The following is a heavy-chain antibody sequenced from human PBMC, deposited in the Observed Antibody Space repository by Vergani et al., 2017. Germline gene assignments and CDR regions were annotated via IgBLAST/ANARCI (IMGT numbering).Heavy chain of an antibody. CDR1: GGSINSHNYY. CDR3: ARGSCLGGSCYKPLFDY. CDR2: IHTSGST. D-gene: IGHD2-15*01. V-gene: IGHV4-61*02. J-gene: IGHJ4*02. Sequence: QVQLQESGPGLVKPSQILSLTCTVSGGSINSHNYYWSWIRQPAGKGLEWIGRIHTSGSTNYNPSLKSRVTMSEDTSKNQFSLNLTSVTAADTAVYFCARGSCLGGSCYKPLFDYGGQGILVTVAS.